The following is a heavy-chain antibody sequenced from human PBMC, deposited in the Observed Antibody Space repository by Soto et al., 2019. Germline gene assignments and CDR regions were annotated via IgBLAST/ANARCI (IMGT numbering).Heavy chain of an antibody. V-gene: IGHV1-8*01. CDR2: MHPSSGNT. J-gene: IGHJ4*02. CDR3: TRGDF. CDR1: GYSFTNYD. Sequence: QVQLVQSGAEVKKPGASVKVSCKASGYSFTNYDINWVRQATGQGLEWMGWMHPSSGNTGFAQKFQGRATMTRDTSITTAYMELSSLRFEDTAVYYCTRGDFWGQGTLVTVS.